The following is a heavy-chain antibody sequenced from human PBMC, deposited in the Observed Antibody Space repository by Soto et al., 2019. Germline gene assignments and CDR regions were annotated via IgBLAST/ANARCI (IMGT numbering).Heavy chain of an antibody. CDR1: GFTFSSYG. V-gene: IGHV3-33*01. D-gene: IGHD3-9*01. CDR2: IWYDGSNK. J-gene: IGHJ3*02. CDR3: ARTGYDILTGYLDAFDI. Sequence: QVQLVESGGGVVQPGRSLRLSCAASGFTFSSYGMHWVRQAPGKGLEWVAVIWYDGSNKYYADSVKGRFTISRDNSKNTLYLQMNSLRAADTAVYYCARTGYDILTGYLDAFDIWGQGTMVTVS.